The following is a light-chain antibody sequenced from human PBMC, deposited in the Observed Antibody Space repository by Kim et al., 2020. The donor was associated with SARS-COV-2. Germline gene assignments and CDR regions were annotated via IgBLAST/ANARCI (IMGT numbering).Light chain of an antibody. Sequence: ASVGDRVTITCRASQGISRWLAWYQQKPGKAPKLLIYAASSLQSGVPSRFSGSRSGTYFTLTISSLQPEDFATYFCQQANSFPITFGQGTRLEIK. CDR2: AAS. CDR1: QGISRW. V-gene: IGKV1-12*01. CDR3: QQANSFPIT. J-gene: IGKJ5*01.